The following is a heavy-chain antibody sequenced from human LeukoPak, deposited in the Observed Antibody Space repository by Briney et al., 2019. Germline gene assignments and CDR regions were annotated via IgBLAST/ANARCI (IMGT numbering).Heavy chain of an antibody. D-gene: IGHD3-22*01. CDR1: GGSISSYY. CDR3: ATFYDSSGYYNWFDP. V-gene: IGHV4-59*06. Sequence: SETLSLTCTVSGGSISSYYWSWIRQPAGKGLEWIGYIYYSGSTYYNPSLKSRVTISVDTSKNQFSLKLSSVTAADTAVYYCATFYDSSGYYNWFDPWGQGTLVTVSS. CDR2: IYYSGST. J-gene: IGHJ5*02.